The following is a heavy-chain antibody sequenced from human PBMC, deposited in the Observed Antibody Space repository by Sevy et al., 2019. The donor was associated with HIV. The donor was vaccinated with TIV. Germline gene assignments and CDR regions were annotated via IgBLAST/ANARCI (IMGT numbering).Heavy chain of an antibody. CDR1: GFTFGDYA. Sequence: GGSLRLSCTTSGFTFGDYAMNWVRQAPGKGLEWVAFLKSKADGGTVDDAASVKGRFTISRDDSKSIAYRQMNDLTTEDTGVYYCTRWKGLQSIFDYWGQGALVTVSS. CDR3: TRWKGLQSIFDY. D-gene: IGHD1-1*01. V-gene: IGHV3-49*04. J-gene: IGHJ4*02. CDR2: LKSKADGGTV.